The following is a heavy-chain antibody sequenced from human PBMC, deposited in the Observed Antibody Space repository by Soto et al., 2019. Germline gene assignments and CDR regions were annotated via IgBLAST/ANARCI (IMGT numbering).Heavy chain of an antibody. CDR1: GGTFSNYA. V-gene: IGHV1-69*01. Sequence: QVQLVQSGAEVKKPGSSVKVSCKASGGTFSNYAINWVRQAPGQGLEWMGGIIPMFGTANYAQNYQARVTITADESTSTAHMEPSSLRSEDTAVYFCAHLSVGGPARSGAFAIWGQGTMVTVSS. D-gene: IGHD2-2*01. CDR3: AHLSVGGPARSGAFAI. CDR2: IIPMFGTA. J-gene: IGHJ3*02.